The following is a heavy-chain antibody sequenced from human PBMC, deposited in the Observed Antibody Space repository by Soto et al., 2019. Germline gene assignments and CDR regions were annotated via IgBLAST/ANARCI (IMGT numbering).Heavy chain of an antibody. Sequence: SGPTLVNPTQTLTLTCTFSGFALSTSGVSVGWIRQPPGKALEWLALIYWDDDKRYSPSLKSRLTITKDTSKNQVVLTMTNMDPVDTATYYCAHSLIGYYYDSSGSNWFDPWGQGTLVTVS. CDR3: AHSLIGYYYDSSGSNWFDP. J-gene: IGHJ5*02. CDR1: GFALSTSGVS. D-gene: IGHD3-22*01. CDR2: IYWDDDK. V-gene: IGHV2-5*02.